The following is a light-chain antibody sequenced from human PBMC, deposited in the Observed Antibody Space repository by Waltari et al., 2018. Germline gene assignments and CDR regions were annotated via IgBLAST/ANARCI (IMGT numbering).Light chain of an antibody. V-gene: IGKV3-11*01. CDR1: PSINTY. Sequence: EIVLTHSPATLSLSPGERAALPCRAGPSINTYLVWYQHKPGQAPSLLIHDASTKASGIPARFSASGSGTDFTLTISTLEPEDFAVYYCQQRRSWPWTFGQGTRVEIK. J-gene: IGKJ1*01. CDR3: QQRRSWPWT. CDR2: DAS.